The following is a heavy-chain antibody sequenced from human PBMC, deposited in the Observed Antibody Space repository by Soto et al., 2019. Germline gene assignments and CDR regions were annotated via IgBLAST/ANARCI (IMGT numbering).Heavy chain of an antibody. CDR2: IYISGST. CDR3: ARDGPLRAGLSDD. CDR1: GGSSSGSD. J-gene: IGHJ4*02. V-gene: IGHV4-4*07. D-gene: IGHD6-13*01. Sequence: ETLWLRRSVAGGSSSGSDRSWILQPAGKGLEWIGRIYISGSTNYNPSLKSRVSMSVDTSKNQFSMNLSSVTAEETAVYYCARDGPLRAGLSDDWGLGSLVTVSS.